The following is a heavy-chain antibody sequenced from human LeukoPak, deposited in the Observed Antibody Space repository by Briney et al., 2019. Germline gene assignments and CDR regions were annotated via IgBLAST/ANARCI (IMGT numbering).Heavy chain of an antibody. Sequence: MASETLSLTCTVSGVSITTYYWSWVRQPAGKGLEWIGRINSSGSSTSNTSLKSRITMSIDTSKNQFSLNLNSVTAADTAVYYCARDPLAATGRDDYWGLGILVTVSP. CDR1: GVSITTYY. D-gene: IGHD6-13*01. CDR2: INSSGSS. V-gene: IGHV4-4*07. J-gene: IGHJ4*02. CDR3: ARDPLAATGRDDY.